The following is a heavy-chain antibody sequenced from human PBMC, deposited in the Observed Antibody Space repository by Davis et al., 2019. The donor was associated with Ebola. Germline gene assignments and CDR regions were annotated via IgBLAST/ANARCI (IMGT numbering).Heavy chain of an antibody. CDR1: GFTFSTSG. CDR2: IWADGSIQ. J-gene: IGHJ4*02. CDR3: ARDLGGWPFDY. V-gene: IGHV3-33*01. D-gene: IGHD6-19*01. Sequence: GGSLRLSCAASGFTFSTSGMHWVRQAPGKGLEWVAVIWADGSIQKYADSVKGRFTISKDNSKNLLYLQMNSLRVDDTAVYYCARDLGGWPFDYWGQGTLVTVSS.